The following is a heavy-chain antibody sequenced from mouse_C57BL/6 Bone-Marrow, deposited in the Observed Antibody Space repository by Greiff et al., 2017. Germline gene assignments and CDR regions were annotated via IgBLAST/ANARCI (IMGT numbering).Heavy chain of an antibody. CDR1: GYSFTGYY. Sequence: VQLQQSGPELVKPGASVKISCKASGYSFTGYYMNWVKQSPEKSLEWIGEINPSTGGTTYNQKFKAKATLTVDKSSSTAYVLLKWLTAEDSAVYYCARDDGGYYYAMDYWGQGTSVTVSS. CDR3: ARDDGGYYYAMDY. V-gene: IGHV1-42*01. CDR2: INPSTGGT. J-gene: IGHJ4*01. D-gene: IGHD2-3*01.